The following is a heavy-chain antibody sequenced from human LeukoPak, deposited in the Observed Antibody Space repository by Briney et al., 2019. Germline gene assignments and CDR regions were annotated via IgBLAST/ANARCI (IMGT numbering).Heavy chain of an antibody. D-gene: IGHD6-13*01. CDR3: ARQGRSSSSEPFDI. Sequence: SETLSLTCPVSGYSISSGYYWGWIRQPPGKGLEWIGSIYHSGSTYYNPSPKSQVTISVDTSKNQFSLKLSSVTAADTAVYYCARQGRSSSSEPFDIWGQGTMVTVSS. J-gene: IGHJ3*02. CDR1: GYSISSGYY. CDR2: IYHSGST. V-gene: IGHV4-38-2*01.